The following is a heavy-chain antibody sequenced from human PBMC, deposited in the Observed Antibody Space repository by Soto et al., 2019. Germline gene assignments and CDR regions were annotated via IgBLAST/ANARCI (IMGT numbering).Heavy chain of an antibody. CDR2: ISGSGDST. J-gene: IGHJ4*02. D-gene: IGHD6-13*01. CDR3: AKASLLNLAAPYYFDY. V-gene: IGHV3-23*01. CDR1: GFTFSSYA. Sequence: EVQLLESGGNLLQPGGSLRLSCAASGFTFSSYAMTWVRQAPEKGLEWVSVISGSGDSTYYADSVKGRFTISRDNSKNPLYMQMNSLRAEDTAVYYCAKASLLNLAAPYYFDYWGQGTLVTVSS.